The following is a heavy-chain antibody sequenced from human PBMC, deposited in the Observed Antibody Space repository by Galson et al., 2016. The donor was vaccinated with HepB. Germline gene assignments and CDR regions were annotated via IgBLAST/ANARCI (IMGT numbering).Heavy chain of an antibody. CDR1: GFTFSSYW. V-gene: IGHV3-74*01. D-gene: IGHD1-26*01. Sequence: SLRLSCAASGFTFSSYWMYWVRQAPGKGLVWVSRIDSDGITTAYADSVKGRFTISRDNAKNTLYLQMNSLSAEDTVVYYCATGGGRRSKYYGMDVWGHGTMVTVSS. CDR3: ATGGGRRSKYYGMDV. CDR2: IDSDGITT. J-gene: IGHJ6*02.